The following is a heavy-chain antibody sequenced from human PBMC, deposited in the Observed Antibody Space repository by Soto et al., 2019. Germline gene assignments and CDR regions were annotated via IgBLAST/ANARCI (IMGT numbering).Heavy chain of an antibody. CDR2: ISDDGYTI. V-gene: IGHV3-11*01. CDR1: GFTFSDFY. D-gene: IGHD3-22*01. J-gene: IGHJ4*02. Sequence: GGSLRLSCATSGFTFSDFYVSWVRQAPGKGPEWVSYISDDGYTIYYADPVKGRFTISRDNAKNSLDLQMTNLRAEDTAVYYCAKPLSPFSSSYIGYWAQGTLVTVSS. CDR3: AKPLSPFSSSYIGY.